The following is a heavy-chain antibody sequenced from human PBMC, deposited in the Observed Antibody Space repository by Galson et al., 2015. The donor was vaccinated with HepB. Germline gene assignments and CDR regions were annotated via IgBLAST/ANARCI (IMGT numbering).Heavy chain of an antibody. CDR3: VSGGTTTDAFDI. Sequence: SLRLSCAASGFTFSSYAMHWVRQAPGKGLEYVSAISSNGGSTYYADSVKGRFTISRDNSKNTLYLQMSSLRAEDTAVYYCVSGGTTTDAFDIWGQGTMVTVSS. D-gene: IGHD3-16*01. CDR2: ISSNGGST. CDR1: GFTFSSYA. J-gene: IGHJ3*02. V-gene: IGHV3-64D*06.